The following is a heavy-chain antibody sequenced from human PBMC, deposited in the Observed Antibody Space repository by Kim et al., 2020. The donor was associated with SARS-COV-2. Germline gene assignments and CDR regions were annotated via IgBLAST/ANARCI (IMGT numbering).Heavy chain of an antibody. V-gene: IGHV5-10-1*01. CDR3: ARGIAAEDYYGMDV. Sequence: PSFQGHVTISADKSISTAYLQWSSLKASDTAMYYCARGIAAEDYYGMDVWGQGTTVTVSS. J-gene: IGHJ6*02. D-gene: IGHD6-13*01.